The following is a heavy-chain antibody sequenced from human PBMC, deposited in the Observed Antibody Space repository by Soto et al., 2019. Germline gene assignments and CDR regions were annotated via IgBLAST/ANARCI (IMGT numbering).Heavy chain of an antibody. CDR3: ARYYYDSSGYYLDY. D-gene: IGHD3-22*01. Sequence: SETLSLTCTVSGASISSGGYYWGWIRQHPGKGLEWIGYIYYSGSTYYNPSLKSRVAISVDTSKNQFSLKLSSVTAADTAVYYCARYYYDSSGYYLDYWGQGTLVTVSS. J-gene: IGHJ4*02. V-gene: IGHV4-31*03. CDR2: IYYSGST. CDR1: GASISSGGYY.